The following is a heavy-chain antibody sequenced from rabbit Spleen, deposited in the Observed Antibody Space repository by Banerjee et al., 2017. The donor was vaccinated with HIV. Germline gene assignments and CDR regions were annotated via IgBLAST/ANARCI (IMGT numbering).Heavy chain of an antibody. J-gene: IGHJ6*01. CDR3: ARDTSSSFSSYGMAL. CDR2: IDTGGSDFT. V-gene: IGHV1S45*01. CDR1: GVSFSFSSY. D-gene: IGHD1-1*01. Sequence: QEQLVESGGGLVKPGASLTLTCTASGVSFSFSSYMCWVRQAPGKGLEWIACIDTGGSDFTYSATWAKGRFTISKTSSTKVTLQVTRLTAADSATYFCARDTSSSFSSYGMALWGPGTLVTFS.